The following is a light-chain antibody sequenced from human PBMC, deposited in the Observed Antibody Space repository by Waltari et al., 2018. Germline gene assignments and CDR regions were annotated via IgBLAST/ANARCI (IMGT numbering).Light chain of an antibody. Sequence: RVTITCRASQGIRNDLGWYQQKPGTAPKLLIYAASNLQRGVPSRFSGSGSGTDFTLTISSLQPEDFATYYCLQDYDYPYTFGQGTKLEI. CDR3: LQDYDYPYT. CDR1: QGIRND. V-gene: IGKV1-6*01. CDR2: AAS. J-gene: IGKJ2*01.